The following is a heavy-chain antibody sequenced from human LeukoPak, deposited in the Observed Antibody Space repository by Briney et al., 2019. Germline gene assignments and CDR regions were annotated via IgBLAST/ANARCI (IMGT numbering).Heavy chain of an antibody. CDR2: IRFDGTKQ. D-gene: IGHD3-16*01. CDR3: ARDDAYLRLGA. V-gene: IGHV3-33*01. J-gene: IGHJ5*02. CDR1: GFTFSSHG. Sequence: GGSLRLSCVPASGFTFSSHGMHWVRRAPGKGLEWVAGIRFDGTKQYYRDSAKGRFTVSRDDSKNTLYLQMNSLRDEDTAVYYCARDDAYLRLGAWGQGTLVTVSS.